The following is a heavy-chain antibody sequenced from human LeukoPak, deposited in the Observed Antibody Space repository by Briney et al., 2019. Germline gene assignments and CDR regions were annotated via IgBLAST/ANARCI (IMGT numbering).Heavy chain of an antibody. V-gene: IGHV3-23*01. CDR1: GFTFNSYA. D-gene: IGHD2-15*01. J-gene: IGHJ4*02. Sequence: GGSLRLSCAASGFTFNSYAMSWVRQAPGKGLEWVSTISGNGGSTYFADSVKGRFTISRDNSKNTLYLQMNSLRAEDTAVYYCAKVEGYCSGGSCYKPFDYWGQGTLVTVSS. CDR3: AKVEGYCSGGSCYKPFDY. CDR2: ISGNGGST.